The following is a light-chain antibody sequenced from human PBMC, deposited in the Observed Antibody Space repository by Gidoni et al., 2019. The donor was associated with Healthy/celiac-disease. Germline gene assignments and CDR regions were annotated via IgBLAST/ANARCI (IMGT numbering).Light chain of an antibody. Sequence: ELVITPSPATLSVSPGERATLSCRASQSVSSNLAWYQQKPGQAPRLRIYGASTRATGIPARFSGSGSGTEFTLTISSLQSEDFAVYYCQQDNNWPRTFGQGTKVEIK. CDR1: QSVSSN. J-gene: IGKJ1*01. V-gene: IGKV3-15*01. CDR2: GAS. CDR3: QQDNNWPRT.